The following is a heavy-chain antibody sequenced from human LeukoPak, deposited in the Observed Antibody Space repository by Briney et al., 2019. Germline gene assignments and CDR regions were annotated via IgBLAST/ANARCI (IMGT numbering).Heavy chain of an antibody. CDR2: INPNSGGT. J-gene: IGHJ4*02. CDR3: ARDCGRWELLWYFDY. Sequence: GASVKVSCKASGYTFTGYYIHWVRQAPGQGLEWMGWINPNSGGTNYAQKFQGRVTMTRDTSISTAYMELSRLRSDDTAVYYCARDCGRWELLWYFDYWGQGTLVTVSS. D-gene: IGHD1-26*01. V-gene: IGHV1-2*02. CDR1: GYTFTGYY.